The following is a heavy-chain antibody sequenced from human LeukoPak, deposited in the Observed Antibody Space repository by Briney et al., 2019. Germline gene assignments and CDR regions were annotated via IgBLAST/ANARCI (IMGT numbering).Heavy chain of an antibody. D-gene: IGHD1-1*01. J-gene: IGHJ4*02. Sequence: ASVKVSCKASGYTFTRYDINWVRQATGQGLEWMGWINPNNGNRSYAQKLQGRVSITRDTSINTAYMELSSLRSDDTAVYYCARANAQVDYWGEGALVTVSS. V-gene: IGHV1-8*03. CDR2: INPNNGNR. CDR3: ARANAQVDY. CDR1: GYTFTRYD.